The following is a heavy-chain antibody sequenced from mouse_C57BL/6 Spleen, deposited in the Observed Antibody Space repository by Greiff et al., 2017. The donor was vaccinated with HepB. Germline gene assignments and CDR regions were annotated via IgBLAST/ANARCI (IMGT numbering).Heavy chain of an antibody. D-gene: IGHD1-1*01. J-gene: IGHJ1*03. CDR2: IDPSDSET. V-gene: IGHV1-52*01. Sequence: QVQLQQPGAELVRPGSSVKLSCKASGYTFTSYWMHWVKQRPIQGLEWIGNIDPSDSETHYNQKFKDKATLTVDKSSSTAYMQLSSLTSEDSAVYYCARYYYGSSLWYFDVWGTGTTVTVSS. CDR3: ARYYYGSSLWYFDV. CDR1: GYTFTSYW.